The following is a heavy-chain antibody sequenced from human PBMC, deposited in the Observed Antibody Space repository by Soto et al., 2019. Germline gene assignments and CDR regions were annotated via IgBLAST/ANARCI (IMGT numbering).Heavy chain of an antibody. CDR1: GFTFSDYY. V-gene: IGHV3-11*05. CDR2: ISSSTSHT. CDR3: ARGRGAAADYFDS. J-gene: IGHJ4*02. D-gene: IGHD2-2*01. Sequence: QVQLVESGGGLVKPGGSLRLSCAVSGFTFSDYYMTWIRQAPGKGLEWVSYISSSTSHTNYADSVKGRFTISRDNAKNSLFLQMNSRRAEDTAVYYWARGRGAAADYFDSWGQGALVTVAS.